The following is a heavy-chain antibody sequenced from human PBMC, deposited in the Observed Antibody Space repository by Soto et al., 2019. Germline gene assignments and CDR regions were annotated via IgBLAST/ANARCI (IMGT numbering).Heavy chain of an antibody. CDR1: GFLVNSAY. V-gene: IGHV3-53*01. D-gene: IGHD5-18*01. J-gene: IGHJ4*02. CDR2: INSDGST. Sequence: EVQLVESGGGLIPPGGSLRLSCAASGFLVNSAYMTWVRQAPGKGLEWLSMINSDGSTLYAESVKGRFTISRDNSKNRLDLQMTRLRAEDTAMYYCARSGYSFAWGYWGQGTLVIVTS. CDR3: ARSGYSFAWGY.